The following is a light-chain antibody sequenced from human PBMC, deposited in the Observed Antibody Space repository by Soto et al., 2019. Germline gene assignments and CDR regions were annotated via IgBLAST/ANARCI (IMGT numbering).Light chain of an antibody. J-gene: IGKJ1*01. CDR3: QQYNSYSRT. V-gene: IGKV1-5*01. CDR1: QTIFNW. Sequence: DIQMTQSPSTLSASVGDRVTITCRASQTIFNWLAWYQRKPGRAPNLLIYDASSLQSGVPSTFSGSGSGTEFTLTISSLQPGDFETYYCQQYNSYSRTFGQGTKVDIX. CDR2: DAS.